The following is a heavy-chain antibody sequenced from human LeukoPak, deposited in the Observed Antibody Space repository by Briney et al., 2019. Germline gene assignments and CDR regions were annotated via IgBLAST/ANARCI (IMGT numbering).Heavy chain of an antibody. CDR1: GFTFSSYG. D-gene: IGHD6-13*01. CDR3: ARGLIAAAGLRSRPIDY. Sequence: PGGSLRLSCAASGFTFSSYGMHWVRQAPGKGLEWVAVIWYDGSNKYYADSVKGRFIISRDNSKNTLYLQMNSLRAEDTAVYYCARGLIAAAGLRSRPIDYWGQGTLVTVSS. V-gene: IGHV3-33*01. J-gene: IGHJ4*02. CDR2: IWYDGSNK.